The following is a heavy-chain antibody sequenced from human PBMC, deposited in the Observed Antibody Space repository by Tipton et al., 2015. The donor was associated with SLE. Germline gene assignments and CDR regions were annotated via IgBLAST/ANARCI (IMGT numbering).Heavy chain of an antibody. CDR2: IYHSGST. CDR3: ARDEQNLVGERAYDAFDI. J-gene: IGHJ3*02. Sequence: TLSLTCAVSGGSISSSNWWSWVRQPPGKGLEWIGEIYHSGSTYYNPSLKSRVTISVDTSKNQFSLKLSSVTAADTAVYYCARDEQNLVGERAYDAFDIWGQGTMVTVSS. D-gene: IGHD1-26*01. V-gene: IGHV4-4*02. CDR1: GGSISSSNW.